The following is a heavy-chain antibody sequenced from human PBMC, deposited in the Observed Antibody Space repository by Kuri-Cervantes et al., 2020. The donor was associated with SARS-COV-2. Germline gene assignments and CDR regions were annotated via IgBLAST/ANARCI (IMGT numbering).Heavy chain of an antibody. D-gene: IGHD1-14*01. Sequence: GGSLRLSCKGSGYSFTSYWSGWVRQMPGKGLEWMGIIYHSDSDTSYSPSFQGQVTISADKSISTAYLQWSRLKAWDTAMYYCASPEVLERADAFDIWGQGTMVTVSS. CDR3: ASPEVLERADAFDI. CDR1: GYSFTSYW. V-gene: IGHV5-51*01. J-gene: IGHJ3*02. CDR2: IYHSDSDT.